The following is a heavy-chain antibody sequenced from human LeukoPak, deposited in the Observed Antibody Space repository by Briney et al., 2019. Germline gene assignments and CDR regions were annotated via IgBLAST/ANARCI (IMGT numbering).Heavy chain of an antibody. CDR3: ARLPTGYPNWFDT. J-gene: IGHJ5*02. V-gene: IGHV4-39*01. D-gene: IGHD5-18*01. Sequence: PSETLSLTCAVSGGSISSISSNNWAWIRQPPGKGLELIAAIHYSGSTHYNPSFMSRVTISVDTSKNQFSLKLRSLTATDTAVYYCARLPTGYPNWFDTWGQGILVTVSS. CDR1: GGSISSISSNN. CDR2: IHYSGST.